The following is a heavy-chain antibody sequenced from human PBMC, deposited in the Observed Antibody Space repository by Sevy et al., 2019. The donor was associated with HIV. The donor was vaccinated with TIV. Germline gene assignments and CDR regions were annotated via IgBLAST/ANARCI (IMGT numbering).Heavy chain of an antibody. Sequence: LGGSLRLSCAASGFTFSYYNMNWVRQAPGKGLEWVSSISSGSSYIFYVDSVKGRFTISRDNAKDSLFLQMNSLRAEDTAVYYCARNLDYYASGPPDSWGRGTLVTVSS. D-gene: IGHD3-10*01. CDR2: ISSGSSYI. CDR3: ARNLDYYASGPPDS. J-gene: IGHJ4*02. V-gene: IGHV3-21*01. CDR1: GFTFSYYN.